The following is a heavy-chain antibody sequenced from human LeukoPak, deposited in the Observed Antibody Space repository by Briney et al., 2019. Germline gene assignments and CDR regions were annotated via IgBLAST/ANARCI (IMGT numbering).Heavy chain of an antibody. CDR3: ARGATVVTLGY. D-gene: IGHD4-23*01. CDR1: GFTVSSNY. Sequence: GGSLRLSCAASGFTVSSNYMSWVRQAPGKGLEWVSVIYSGGSTYYADSVKGRFTISRDNSKNTLYLQMNSLRAEDTAVYYCARGATVVTLGYWGQGTLVTVSS. CDR2: IYSGGST. J-gene: IGHJ4*02. V-gene: IGHV3-66*01.